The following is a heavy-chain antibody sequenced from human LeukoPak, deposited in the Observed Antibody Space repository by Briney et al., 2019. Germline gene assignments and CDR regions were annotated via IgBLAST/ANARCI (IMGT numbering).Heavy chain of an antibody. CDR2: IYTSGST. Sequence: SETLSLTCTVSGGSISSGSYYWSWIRQPAGKGLEWIGRIYTSGSTNYNPSLTSRVTISVDTSKNQFSLRLSSVTAADTAVYYCVRSGWHSSGYPITFDYWGQGTLVTVSS. J-gene: IGHJ4*02. CDR1: GGSISSGSYY. CDR3: VRSGWHSSGYPITFDY. V-gene: IGHV4-61*02. D-gene: IGHD3-22*01.